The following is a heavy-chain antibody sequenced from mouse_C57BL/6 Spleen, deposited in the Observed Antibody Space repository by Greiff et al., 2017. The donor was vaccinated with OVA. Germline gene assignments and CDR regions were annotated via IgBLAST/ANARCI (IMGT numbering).Heavy chain of an antibody. J-gene: IGHJ4*01. D-gene: IGHD2-4*01. CDR3: AKGDDYDGGRLYYYAMDY. CDR2: IYPGSGNT. Sequence: QVQLKQSGPELVKPGASVKISCKASGYTFTDYYINWVKQRPGQGLEWIGWIYPGSGNTKYNEKFKGKATLTVDTSSSTAYMQLSSLTSEDSAVYFCAKGDDYDGGRLYYYAMDYWGQGTSVTVSS. CDR1: GYTFTDYY. V-gene: IGHV1-84*01.